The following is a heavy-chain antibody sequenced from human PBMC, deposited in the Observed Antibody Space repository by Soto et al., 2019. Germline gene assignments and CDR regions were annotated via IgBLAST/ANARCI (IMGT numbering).Heavy chain of an antibody. CDR2: IGTAGDT. J-gene: IGHJ3*02. Sequence: LRLSCAASGFTFSSYDMHWVRQATGKGLEWVSAIGTAGDTYYPGSVKGRFTISRENAKNSLYLQMNSLRAGDTAVYYCARGRVGDAFDIWGQGTMVTVSS. V-gene: IGHV3-13*01. CDR1: GFTFSSYD. CDR3: ARGRVGDAFDI.